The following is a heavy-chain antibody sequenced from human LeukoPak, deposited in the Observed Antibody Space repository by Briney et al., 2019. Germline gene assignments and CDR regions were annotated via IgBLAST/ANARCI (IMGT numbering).Heavy chain of an antibody. CDR3: ARGSGCSSTSCYRYYYYYYMDV. D-gene: IGHD2-2*02. V-gene: IGHV1-69*05. Sequence: SVKVSCKASGGTFSSYAISWVRQAPGQGLEWMGGIIPIFGTANYAQKFQGRVTITTDESTSTAYMELSSLRSEDTAVYYCARGSGCSSTSCYRYYYYYYMDVWGKGTTVTVSS. CDR2: IIPIFGTA. CDR1: GGTFSSYA. J-gene: IGHJ6*03.